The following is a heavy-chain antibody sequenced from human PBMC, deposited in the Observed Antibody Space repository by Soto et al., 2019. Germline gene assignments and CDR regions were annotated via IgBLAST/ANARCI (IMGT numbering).Heavy chain of an antibody. D-gene: IGHD3-22*01. CDR1: GFTFSYYT. V-gene: IGHV3-30-3*01. Sequence: QVQLVESGGGVVQPGKSLRLSCAASGFTFSYYTMHWVRQAPGKGLEWGAVISYDGSDKYYADSVKGRFTISRDNSKSTLYLQMNSLRAEDTAVYYCARGSYHYDSSGYYSTAYWGQGNLVTVSP. CDR3: ARGSYHYDSSGYYSTAY. CDR2: ISYDGSDK. J-gene: IGHJ4*02.